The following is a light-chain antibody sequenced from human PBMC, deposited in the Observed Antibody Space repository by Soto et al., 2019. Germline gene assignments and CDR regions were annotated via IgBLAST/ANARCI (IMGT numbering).Light chain of an antibody. J-gene: IGKJ1*01. CDR3: LQDYNYPWT. Sequence: AIQMTQSPSSLSASVGDRVTITCRASQGIRNDLGWYQQKPGKAPKLLIYAASSLQSGVASRFSRSGSGTDFTHTINSLQPEDFATHYCLQDYNYPWTFGQGTKVEIK. CDR2: AAS. V-gene: IGKV1-6*01. CDR1: QGIRND.